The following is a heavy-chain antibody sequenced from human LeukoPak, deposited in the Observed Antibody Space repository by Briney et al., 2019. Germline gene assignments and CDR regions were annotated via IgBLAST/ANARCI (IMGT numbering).Heavy chain of an antibody. CDR1: GFTFSSSA. J-gene: IGHJ4*02. Sequence: PGGSLRLSCAASGFTFSSSAMSWVRQVPGKGLEWVSRINSGGSSPSYADSVKGRFTISRDNAKNTLYLQMNSLRAEDTAVYYCARGGEYSYGYIDYWGQGTLVTVSA. V-gene: IGHV3-74*01. D-gene: IGHD5-18*01. CDR3: ARGGEYSYGYIDY. CDR2: INSGGSSP.